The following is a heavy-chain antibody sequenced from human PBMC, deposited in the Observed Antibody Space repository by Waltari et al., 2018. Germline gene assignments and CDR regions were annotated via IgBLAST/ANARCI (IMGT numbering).Heavy chain of an antibody. D-gene: IGHD4-17*01. V-gene: IGHV3-72*01. CDR1: GFTFSDYD. Sequence: EVQLVESGGGLVQPGGSLRLSCAASGFTFSDYDMDWVRHAPEKGLEWVGRTRNQARSYTTEYAASVKGRFTISRDDSKNSLYLHMNSLKMEDTAVYYCARDLDGDSNFDYWGQGTLVTVSS. J-gene: IGHJ4*02. CDR3: ARDLDGDSNFDY. CDR2: TRNQARSYTT.